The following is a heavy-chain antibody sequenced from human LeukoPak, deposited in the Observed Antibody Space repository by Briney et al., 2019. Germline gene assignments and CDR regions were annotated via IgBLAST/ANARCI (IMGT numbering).Heavy chain of an antibody. V-gene: IGHV4-38-2*02. CDR3: ARDPRIAAASYFDF. CDR2: IYHSGNT. J-gene: IGHJ4*02. Sequence: SETLSLTCTVSGYSISNGFYWGWIRQPPGKGLEWFGSIYHSGNTYYNPSLKSRVTISVDKSKNQFSLKLRSVTVADTAVYYCARDPRIAAASYFDFWGQGTLVTVSS. D-gene: IGHD6-13*01. CDR1: GYSISNGFY.